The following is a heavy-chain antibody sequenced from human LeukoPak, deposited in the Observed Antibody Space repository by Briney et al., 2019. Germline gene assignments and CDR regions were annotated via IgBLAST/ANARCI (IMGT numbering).Heavy chain of an antibody. CDR2: ISSSSSTI. V-gene: IGHV3-48*01. CDR3: AKDHGTGFSFDY. D-gene: IGHD3-10*01. Sequence: GGSLRLSCAASGFTFSSYSMNWVRQAPGKGLEWVSYISSSSSTIYYADSVKGRFTISRDNSKNTLYLQMNSLRAEDTAVYYCAKDHGTGFSFDYWGQGTLVTVSS. CDR1: GFTFSSYS. J-gene: IGHJ4*02.